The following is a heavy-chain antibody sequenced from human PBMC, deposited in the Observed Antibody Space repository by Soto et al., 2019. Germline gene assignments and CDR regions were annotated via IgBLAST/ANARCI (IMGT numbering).Heavy chain of an antibody. D-gene: IGHD2-15*01. J-gene: IGHJ6*02. CDR3: ARTRSGGTAAYYYYYGMDV. CDR1: GGSISSGGYY. CDR2: IYYSGST. Sequence: PSGTLSLTCTVSGGSISSGGYYWSWIRQHPGKGLVWIGYIYYSGSTYYNPSLKSRVNISVDTSKNQYSLKLSSVTAADTAVYYCARTRSGGTAAYYYYYGMDVWGQGTTVTVSS. V-gene: IGHV4-31*03.